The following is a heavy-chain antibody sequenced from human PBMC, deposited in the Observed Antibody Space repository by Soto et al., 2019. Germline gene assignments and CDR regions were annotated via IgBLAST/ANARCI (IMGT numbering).Heavy chain of an antibody. Sequence: EVQLLESGGGLVQPGGSLRVSCAASGFTFSSYAMSWVRQAPGKGLEWVSSISGSGGSTYYADSVKGRFTISRDNSKNTLYLRMNSLRAEDTAVYYCAKHRQKANYFDYWGQGTLVTVSS. CDR1: GFTFSSYA. J-gene: IGHJ4*02. V-gene: IGHV3-23*01. CDR2: ISGSGGST. CDR3: AKHRQKANYFDY.